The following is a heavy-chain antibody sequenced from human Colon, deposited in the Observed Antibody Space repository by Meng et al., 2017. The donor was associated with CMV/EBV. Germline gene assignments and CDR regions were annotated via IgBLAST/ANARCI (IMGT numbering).Heavy chain of an antibody. CDR3: TRGYSGIDIYAFDI. J-gene: IGHJ3*02. Sequence: GGSLRLSCAATGFTFSIYAMCWVRQAPGKGLEWVSSITGTGNNMYYADSVRGRFIISRDNSKNTLYLQMNSLRAEDTAVYYCTRGYSGIDIYAFDIWGQGTMVTVSS. CDR2: ITGTGNNM. CDR1: GFTFSIYA. V-gene: IGHV3-23*01. D-gene: IGHD1-26*01.